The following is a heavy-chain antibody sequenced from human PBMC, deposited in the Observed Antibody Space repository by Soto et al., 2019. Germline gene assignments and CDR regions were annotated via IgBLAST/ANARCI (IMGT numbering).Heavy chain of an antibody. D-gene: IGHD3-9*01. CDR1: GGSISSYY. J-gene: IGHJ5*02. Sequence: SETLSLTCTVSGGSISSYYWSWIRQPPGKGLEWIGYIYYSGSTNYNPSLKSRVTISVDTSKNQFSLMLSSVTAADTAVYYCARHIIGDYDILTGTGINWFDPWGQGTLVTVSS. CDR2: IYYSGST. CDR3: ARHIIGDYDILTGTGINWFDP. V-gene: IGHV4-59*08.